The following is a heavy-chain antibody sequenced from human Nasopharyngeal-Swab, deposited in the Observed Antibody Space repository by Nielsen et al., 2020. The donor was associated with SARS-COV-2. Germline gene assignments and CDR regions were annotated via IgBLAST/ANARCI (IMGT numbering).Heavy chain of an antibody. D-gene: IGHD4/OR15-4a*01. CDR2: IYYSGST. J-gene: IGHJ4*02. CDR1: GGSISSYY. CDR3: ARQPYGGHFDY. Sequence: GPLRLSCTVSGGSISSYYWSWIRQPPGKGLEWIGYIYYSGSTNYNPSLKSRVTISVDTSKNQFSLKLSSVTAADTAVYYCARQPYGGHFDYWGQGTLVTVSS. V-gene: IGHV4-59*08.